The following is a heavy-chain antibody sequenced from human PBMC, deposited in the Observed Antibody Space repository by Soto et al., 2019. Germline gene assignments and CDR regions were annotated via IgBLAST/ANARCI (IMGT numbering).Heavy chain of an antibody. CDR3: ARDFYQSSGYSDY. J-gene: IGHJ4*02. CDR1: GYTFSSYG. Sequence: QVQLVQSGAEVKKPGASVKVSCKAYGYTFSSYGLSWVRQAPGQGLEWMGGISAYSGNTVYNQRFKGRLTMATDTSTGTAYTELRSLRSDDTAVYYCARDFYQSSGYSDYWGQGTLVTVSS. CDR2: ISAYSGNT. V-gene: IGHV1-18*01. D-gene: IGHD3-22*01.